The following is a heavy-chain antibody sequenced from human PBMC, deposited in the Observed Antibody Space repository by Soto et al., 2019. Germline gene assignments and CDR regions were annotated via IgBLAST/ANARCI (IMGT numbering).Heavy chain of an antibody. V-gene: IGHV3-30-3*01. J-gene: IGHJ4*02. CDR2: ISYDGSNK. D-gene: IGHD5-12*01. CDR3: ARGRKGYSGYDGVDY. Sequence: GGSLRLSCAASGFTFSSYAMHWVRQAPGKGLEWVAVISYDGSNKYYADSVKGRFTISRDNSKNTLYLQMNSLRAEDTAVYYCARGRKGYSGYDGVDYWGQGTLVTVSS. CDR1: GFTFSSYA.